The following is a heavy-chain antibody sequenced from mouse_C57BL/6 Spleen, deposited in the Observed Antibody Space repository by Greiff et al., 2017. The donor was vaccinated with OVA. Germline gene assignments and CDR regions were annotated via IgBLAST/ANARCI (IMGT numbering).Heavy chain of an antibody. CDR2: IDPANGNT. CDR1: GFNIKNTY. J-gene: IGHJ2*01. D-gene: IGHD1-1*01. V-gene: IGHV14-3*01. CDR3: VRSTVVAHFDY. Sequence: VHVKQSVAELVRPGASVKLSCTASGFNIKNTYMHWVKQRPEQGLEWIGRIDPANGNTNYAPKFQGKATITADTSSNTAYLQLSSLTSEDTAIYYCVRSTVVAHFDYWGQGTTLTVSS.